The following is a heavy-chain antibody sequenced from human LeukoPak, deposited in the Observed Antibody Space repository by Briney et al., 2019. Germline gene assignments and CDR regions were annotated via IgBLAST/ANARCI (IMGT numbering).Heavy chain of an antibody. J-gene: IGHJ4*02. CDR2: IYTSGST. CDR3: ARSRDYSNYGSFFDY. V-gene: IGHV4-4*07. Sequence: SETLSLTCTVSGGSISSYYWSWIRQPAGKGLEWIGRIYTSGSTNYNPSLKSRVTMSVDTPKNQFSLKLSSVTAADTAVYYCARSRDYSNYGSFFDYWGQGTLVTVSS. CDR1: GGSISSYY. D-gene: IGHD4-11*01.